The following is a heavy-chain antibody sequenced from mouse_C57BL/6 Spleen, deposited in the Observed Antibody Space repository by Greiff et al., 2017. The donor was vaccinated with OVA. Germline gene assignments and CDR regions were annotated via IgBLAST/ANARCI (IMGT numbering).Heavy chain of an antibody. CDR1: TSYW. V-gene: IGHV1-53*01. Sequence: QVHVKQSGTELVKPGASVKLSFTSYWMHWVKQRPGQGLEWIGNINPSNGGTNYNEKFKSKATLTVDKSSSTAYMQLSSLTSEDSAVYYCARGYYGSSYGWYFDVWGTGTTVTVSS. D-gene: IGHD1-1*01. J-gene: IGHJ1*03. CDR2: INPSNGGT. CDR3: ARGYYGSSYGWYFDV.